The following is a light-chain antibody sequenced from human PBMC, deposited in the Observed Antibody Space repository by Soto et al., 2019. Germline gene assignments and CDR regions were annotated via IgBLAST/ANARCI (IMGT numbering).Light chain of an antibody. CDR2: DVS. V-gene: IGLV2-14*01. CDR3: ISYTSSSTLVV. CDR1: SSDVGGFNY. J-gene: IGLJ2*01. Sequence: QSALTQPASVSGSPGQSITISCTGTSSDVGGFNYVSWYQQQPGKAPKLMIYDVSNRPSGVSKRFSGSKSGNTASLTISGCQAEDEADYYCISYTSSSTLVVFGGGTKLTVL.